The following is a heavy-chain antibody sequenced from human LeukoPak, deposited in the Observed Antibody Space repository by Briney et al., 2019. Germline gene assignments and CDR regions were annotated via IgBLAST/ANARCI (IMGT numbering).Heavy chain of an antibody. Sequence: ASVKVSCKVSGYTLTELSMHWVRQAPGKGLEWMGGFDPEDGETIYAQKFQGRVTMTEDTSTDTAYMELSSLRSEDTAVYYCASTGDRGSLYSSWGQGTLVTVSS. CDR2: FDPEDGET. CDR3: ASTGDRGSLYSS. CDR1: GYTLTELS. J-gene: IGHJ4*02. D-gene: IGHD3-16*01. V-gene: IGHV1-24*01.